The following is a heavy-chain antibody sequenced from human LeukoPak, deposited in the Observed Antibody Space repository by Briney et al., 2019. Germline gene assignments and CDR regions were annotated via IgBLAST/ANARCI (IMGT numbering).Heavy chain of an antibody. V-gene: IGHV3-48*03. J-gene: IGHJ6*04. Sequence: GGSLRLSCAASGFTFSSYEMNWVRQAPGKGLEWISYISSSGSTIYYADSVKGRFTISRDNAKNSLYLQMNSLRAEDTAVYYCAELGITMIGGVWGKGTAVTISS. D-gene: IGHD3-10*02. CDR3: AELGITMIGGV. CDR1: GFTFSSYE. CDR2: ISSSGSTI.